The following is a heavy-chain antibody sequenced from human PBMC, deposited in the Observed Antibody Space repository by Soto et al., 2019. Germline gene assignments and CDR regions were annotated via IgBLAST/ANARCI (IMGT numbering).Heavy chain of an antibody. CDR3: ARKYLPYYGSGSPYGMDV. Sequence: QVQLQQWGAGLLKPSETLSLTCGVYGGSFSGYYWSWIRQPPGKGLEWIGEVNHSGSTNYNPSLKRRVTISVDXXKXQXXRKLSSVTAADTALYYCARKYLPYYGSGSPYGMDVWGQGTTVTVSS. D-gene: IGHD3-10*01. V-gene: IGHV4-34*01. CDR1: GGSFSGYY. CDR2: VNHSGST. J-gene: IGHJ6*02.